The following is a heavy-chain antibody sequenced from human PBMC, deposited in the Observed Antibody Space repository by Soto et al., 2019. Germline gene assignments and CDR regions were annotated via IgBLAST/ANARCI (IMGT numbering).Heavy chain of an antibody. D-gene: IGHD3-10*01. V-gene: IGHV3-48*01. CDR1: GFTFSSYS. CDR2: ISSSSSTI. J-gene: IGHJ3*02. Sequence: EVQLVESGGGLVQPGGSLRLSCAASGFTFSSYSMNWVRQAPGKGLEWVSYISSSSSTIYYADSVKGRFTISRDNAKNSLYLQMNSLRAEDTAVYYCARDLGYIAGSYSDPDAFDIWGQGTMVTVSP. CDR3: ARDLGYIAGSYSDPDAFDI.